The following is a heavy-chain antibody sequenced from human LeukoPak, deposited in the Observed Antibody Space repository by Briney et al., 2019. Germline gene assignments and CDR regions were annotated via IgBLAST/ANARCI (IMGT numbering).Heavy chain of an antibody. Sequence: GGSLRLSCAASGFTFSSYWMNWVRQAPGKGLEWVAVISYDGSNKYYADSVKGRFTISRDNSKNTLYLQMNSLRAEDTAVYYCAKEGDWYYFDYWGQGTLVTVSS. CDR1: GFTFSSYW. D-gene: IGHD2-21*02. V-gene: IGHV3-30*18. CDR3: AKEGDWYYFDY. J-gene: IGHJ4*02. CDR2: ISYDGSNK.